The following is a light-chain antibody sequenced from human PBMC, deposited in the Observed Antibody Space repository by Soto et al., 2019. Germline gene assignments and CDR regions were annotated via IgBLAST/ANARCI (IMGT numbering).Light chain of an antibody. CDR1: SSNIGAGYD. V-gene: IGLV1-40*01. Sequence: QDVVTQPPSVSGAPGQRVTISWTGSSSNIGAGYDVHWYQQLPGTAPKLLIYGNSNRPSGVPDRFSGSKSGTSASLAITGLQAEDEADYYCQSYDSSLSGSSVFGTGTKLTVL. CDR3: QSYDSSLSGSSV. CDR2: GNS. J-gene: IGLJ1*01.